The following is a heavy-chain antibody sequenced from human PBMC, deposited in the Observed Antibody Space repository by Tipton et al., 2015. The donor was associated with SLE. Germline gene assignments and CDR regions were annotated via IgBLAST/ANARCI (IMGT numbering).Heavy chain of an antibody. D-gene: IGHD6-19*01. Sequence: TLSLTCAVYGGSFSGYYWSWIRQPPGKGLEWIGEINHSGSTNYNPSLKSRVTISVDTSKNQFSLKLSSVTAADTAVYYCARDGKGQWPVDYWGQGTLVTVSS. J-gene: IGHJ4*02. V-gene: IGHV4-34*01. CDR1: GGSFSGYY. CDR2: INHSGST. CDR3: ARDGKGQWPVDY.